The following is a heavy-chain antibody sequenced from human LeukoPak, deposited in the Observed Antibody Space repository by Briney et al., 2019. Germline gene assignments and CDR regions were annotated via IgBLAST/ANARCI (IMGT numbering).Heavy chain of an antibody. D-gene: IGHD2-15*01. J-gene: IGHJ5*02. V-gene: IGHV3-23*01. Sequence: PGGSLRLSCAASGFTFSSYAMSWVRQAPGKGLEWVSAISGSGGSTYYADSVKGRFTISRDNAKNSLYLQMNSLRAEDTAVYYCARVFVYWFDPWGQRDLVTASS. CDR2: ISGSGGST. CDR1: GFTFSSYA. CDR3: ARVFVYWFDP.